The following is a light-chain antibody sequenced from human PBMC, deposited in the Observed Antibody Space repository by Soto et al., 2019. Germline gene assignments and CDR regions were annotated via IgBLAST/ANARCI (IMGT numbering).Light chain of an antibody. J-gene: IGKJ1*01. CDR2: DAS. Sequence: DIVLTQSPATLSLSPGERATLSCRASQSVSSNHVAWYQQKPGQAPRLLIYDASNRATGIPARFSGSGSGTDFTLTISSLEPEDFAVYYCQQRSNWPKTFGQGTKVHIK. V-gene: IGKV3-11*01. CDR1: QSVSSN. CDR3: QQRSNWPKT.